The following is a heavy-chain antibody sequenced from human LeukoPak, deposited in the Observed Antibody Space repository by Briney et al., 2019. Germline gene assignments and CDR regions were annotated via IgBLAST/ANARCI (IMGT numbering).Heavy chain of an antibody. Sequence: SETLSLTCNVSGGSVSSRNYYWAWIRQPPGKGLEWIGEISHSGSTNYNPSLKSRVTISVDTSKNQFSLKLSSVTAADTAVYYCARLGVPAAMSWSAGYFDYWGQGTLVTVSS. V-gene: IGHV4-39*07. CDR3: ARLGVPAAMSWSAGYFDY. CDR1: GGSVSSRNYY. CDR2: ISHSGST. D-gene: IGHD2-2*01. J-gene: IGHJ4*02.